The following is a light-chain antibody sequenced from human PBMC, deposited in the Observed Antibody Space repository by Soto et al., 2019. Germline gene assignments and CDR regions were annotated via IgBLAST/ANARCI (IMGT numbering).Light chain of an antibody. CDR3: QQSYSTPLT. V-gene: IGKV1-5*01. CDR1: QSISSW. Sequence: DIQMTQSPSALAAPVGDRVTITFRASQSISSWLAWYQQKPGKAPKVLIFDASSLESGVPSRFSGSGSGTEFTLTISSLQPEDFATYYCQQSYSTPLTCGQGTRREIK. J-gene: IGKJ5*01. CDR2: DAS.